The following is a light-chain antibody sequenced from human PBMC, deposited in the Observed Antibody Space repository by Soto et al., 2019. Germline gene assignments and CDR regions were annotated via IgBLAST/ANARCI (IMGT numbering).Light chain of an antibody. CDR3: SSYAGTYIV. CDR2: DVS. V-gene: IGLV2-8*01. CDR1: SSDVGGYNY. Sequence: QLVLTQPPSASGSPGQSVTISCTGTSSDVGGYNYVSWYQQHPGKAPKLMIYDVSQRPSGVPDRFSGSKSGNTASLTVSGLQAEDEADYYCSSYAGTYIVFGTGTKVTVL. J-gene: IGLJ1*01.